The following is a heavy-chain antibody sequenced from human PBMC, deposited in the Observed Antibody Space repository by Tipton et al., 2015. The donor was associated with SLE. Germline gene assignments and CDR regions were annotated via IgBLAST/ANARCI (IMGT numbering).Heavy chain of an antibody. CDR2: IYYTGST. CDR3: ARTPQWGYSSGYGDY. D-gene: IGHD6-19*01. CDR1: GGSLSSSSYY. V-gene: IGHV4-39*07. Sequence: TLSLTCTVSGGSLSSSSYYWGWFRRPPGKGLEWIGSIYYTGSTYYNPSLKSRVIISVDTSKNQFSLKLSSVTAADTAVYYCARTPQWGYSSGYGDYWGQGTLVTVSS. J-gene: IGHJ4*02.